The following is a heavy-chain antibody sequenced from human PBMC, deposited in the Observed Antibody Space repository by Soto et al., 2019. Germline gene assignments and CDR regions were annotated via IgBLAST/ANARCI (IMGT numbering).Heavy chain of an antibody. D-gene: IGHD3-16*02. V-gene: IGHV4-31*02. CDR1: GGSISSGGYY. CDR3: ARVKSGYDYIWGSYRLFDY. Sequence: PSETLSLTCTVSGGSISSGGYYWRWIRQHPGKGLEWIGYIYYSGSTYYNPSLKSRVTISVDTSKNQFSLKLSSVTAADTAVYYCARVKSGYDYIWGSYRLFDYWGQGTLVTVSS. CDR2: IYYSGST. J-gene: IGHJ4*02.